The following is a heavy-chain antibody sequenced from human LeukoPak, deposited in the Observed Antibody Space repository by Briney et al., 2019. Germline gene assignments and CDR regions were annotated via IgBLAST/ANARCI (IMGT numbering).Heavy chain of an antibody. CDR3: ARGHDSSGYWPIYFDY. D-gene: IGHD3-22*01. J-gene: IGHJ4*02. V-gene: IGHV4-30-2*01. Sequence: SETLSLTCAVSGGSISSGGYSWSWIRQPPGKGLEWIGYIYHGGSTYYNPSLKSRVTISVDRSKNQFSLKLSSVTAADTAVYYCARGHDSSGYWPIYFDYWGQGTLVTVSS. CDR2: IYHGGST. CDR1: GGSISSGGYS.